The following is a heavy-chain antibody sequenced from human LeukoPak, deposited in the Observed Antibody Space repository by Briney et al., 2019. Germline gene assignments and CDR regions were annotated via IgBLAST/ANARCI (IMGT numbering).Heavy chain of an antibody. CDR2: INPNSGGT. V-gene: IGHV1-2*02. CDR1: GYTFTGHH. J-gene: IGHJ5*02. D-gene: IGHD3-10*01. Sequence: ASVKVSCQTSGYTFTGHHMHLVRQVPGQGLEWMGWINPNSGGTNYDQKFQGRVTMTRDTSISTAYMELSRLISHDTAVYYCARANMVRGVGSFCDRYWFDPWGQGTLVTVSS. CDR3: ARANMVRGVGSFCDRYWFDP.